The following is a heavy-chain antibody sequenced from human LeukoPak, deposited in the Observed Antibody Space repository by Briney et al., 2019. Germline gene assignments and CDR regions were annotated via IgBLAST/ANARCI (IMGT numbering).Heavy chain of an antibody. CDR1: GFTFSSYA. D-gene: IGHD5-18*01. J-gene: IGHJ3*02. CDR3: AKSSGYSYALGAFDI. Sequence: PGRSLRLSCAASGFTFSSYAMSWVRQAPGKGLEWVSALSGSGGSTYYADSVKGRFTISRDNSKNTLYLQMNSLRAEDTAVYYCAKSSGYSYALGAFDIWGQGTMVTVSS. CDR2: LSGSGGST. V-gene: IGHV3-23*01.